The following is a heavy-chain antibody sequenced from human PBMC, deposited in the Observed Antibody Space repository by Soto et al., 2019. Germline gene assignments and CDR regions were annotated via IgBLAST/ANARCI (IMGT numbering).Heavy chain of an antibody. CDR3: GTFLSTTSPDV. CDR2: ISSNGGST. Sequence: GGSLRLSCAASGFTFSSYAMHWVRQAPGKGLEYVSAISSNGGSTYYADSVKGRFTISRDNSKNTLYLQMGSLRAEDMAVYYCGTFLSTTSPDVWGEGTTVTVSS. D-gene: IGHD2-2*01. CDR1: GFTFSSYA. J-gene: IGHJ6*04. V-gene: IGHV3-64*02.